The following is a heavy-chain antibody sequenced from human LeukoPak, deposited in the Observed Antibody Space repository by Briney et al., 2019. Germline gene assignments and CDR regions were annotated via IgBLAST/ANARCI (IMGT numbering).Heavy chain of an antibody. J-gene: IGHJ3*02. V-gene: IGHV4-39*01. Sequence: SETLSLTCTVSGGSISSSSYYWGWIRQPPGKGLEWIGSIYYSGTTYYIPSLKSRVTISVDTSRNQFSLKLSSVTATDTAVYYCARMIGDDAFDIWGQGTMVTVSS. CDR1: GGSISSSSYY. D-gene: IGHD3-22*01. CDR3: ARMIGDDAFDI. CDR2: IYYSGTT.